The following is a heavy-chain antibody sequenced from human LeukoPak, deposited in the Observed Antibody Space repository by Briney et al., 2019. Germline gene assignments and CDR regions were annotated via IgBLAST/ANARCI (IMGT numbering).Heavy chain of an antibody. J-gene: IGHJ4*02. CDR2: IGPSDSYT. V-gene: IGHV5-10-1*01. CDR1: GYSFTSYW. CDR3: ARHCTTTSCYIY. D-gene: IGHD2-2*01. Sequence: GASLKISCKGSGYSFTSYWISWVRQMPGKGLEWMGKIGPSDSYTNYSPSFQGHVTISADKSISTAYLQWSSLKASDTAMYYCARHCTTTSCYIYWGQGTLVTVSS.